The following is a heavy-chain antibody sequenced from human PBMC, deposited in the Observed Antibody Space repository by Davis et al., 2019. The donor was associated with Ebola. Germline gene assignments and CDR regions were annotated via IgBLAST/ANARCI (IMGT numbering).Heavy chain of an antibody. CDR1: GYRFTTYW. J-gene: IGHJ4*02. CDR2: IAPSDAYT. CDR3: ARQDY. Sequence: GESLKISCKPSGYRFTTYWINWVRQMPGKGLEWMGKIAPSDAYTEYSSSFQGHVTISVDKSISTAYLEWSSLRASDSAIYFCARQDYWGQGTLVTVSA. V-gene: IGHV5-10-1*01.